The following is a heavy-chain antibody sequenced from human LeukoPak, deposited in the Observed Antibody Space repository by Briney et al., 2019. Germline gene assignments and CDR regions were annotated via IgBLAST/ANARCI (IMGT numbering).Heavy chain of an antibody. CDR3: AKENRYCSGGSCYSGSFDY. CDR2: ISWNSGSI. Sequence: GRSLRLSCAASGFTFDDYAMHWVRQAPGKGMGWVSGISWNSGSIGYADSVKGRFTISRDNAKNSLYLQMNSLRAEDTALYYCAKENRYCSGGSCYSGSFDYWGQGTLVTVSS. V-gene: IGHV3-9*01. D-gene: IGHD2-15*01. J-gene: IGHJ4*02. CDR1: GFTFDDYA.